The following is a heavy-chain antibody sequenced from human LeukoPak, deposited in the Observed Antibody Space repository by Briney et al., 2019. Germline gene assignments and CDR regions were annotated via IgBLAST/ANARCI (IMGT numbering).Heavy chain of an antibody. CDR2: IYSGGST. V-gene: IGHV3-53*01. Sequence: PGGSLRLSCAASGFTVSSNYMSWVRQAPGKGLERVSVIYSGGSTYYADSVKGRFTISRDNSKNTLYLQMNSLRAEDTAVYYCARGYGPYYGPIDYWGQGTLVTVSS. D-gene: IGHD3-16*01. CDR1: GFTVSSNY. CDR3: ARGYGPYYGPIDY. J-gene: IGHJ4*02.